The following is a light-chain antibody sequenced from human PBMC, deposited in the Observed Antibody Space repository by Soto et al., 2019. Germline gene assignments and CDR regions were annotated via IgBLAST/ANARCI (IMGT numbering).Light chain of an antibody. J-gene: IGKJ2*01. V-gene: IGKV3D-20*02. CDR3: QQSYSTPRT. CDR2: GAS. Sequence: VVLTQSPATLSVSPGERVTLSCRASQTIRDNYLAWYQQKPGQAPRLLIYGASGRATGIPDRFSGSGSGTDFTLTISSLQPEDFATYYCQQSYSTPRTFGQGTKLEIK. CDR1: QTIRDNY.